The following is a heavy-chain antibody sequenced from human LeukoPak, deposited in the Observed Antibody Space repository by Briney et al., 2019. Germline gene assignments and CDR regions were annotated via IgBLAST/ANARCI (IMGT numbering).Heavy chain of an antibody. D-gene: IGHD3-9*01. CDR3: ASNYDILTGYYYYYYYYMNV. CDR1: GGTFSSYA. Sequence: GASVKVSCKASGGTFSSYAISWVRQAPGQGLEWMGGIIPIFGTANYAQKFQGRVTITADKSTSTAYMELSSLRSEDTAVYYCASNYDILTGYYYYYYYYMNVWGKGTTVTVSS. V-gene: IGHV1-69*06. CDR2: IIPIFGTA. J-gene: IGHJ6*03.